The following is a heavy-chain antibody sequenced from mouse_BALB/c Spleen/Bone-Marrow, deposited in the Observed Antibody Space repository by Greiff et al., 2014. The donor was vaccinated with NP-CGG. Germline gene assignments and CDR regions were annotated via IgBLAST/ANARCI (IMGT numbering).Heavy chain of an antibody. CDR1: GFNIKDTY. CDR2: IDPANGNT. J-gene: IGHJ2*01. D-gene: IGHD1-1*01. Sequence: EVQLQQSGAELVKPGASVKLSCTASGFNIKDTYMHWVKQRPEQGLEWIGRIDPANGNTKYDPKFQGKATITADTSSNTAYLQLSSLTSEDTAVYYCARYYYDSSLFDYWGQGTTLTVSS. V-gene: IGHV14-3*02. CDR3: ARYYYDSSLFDY.